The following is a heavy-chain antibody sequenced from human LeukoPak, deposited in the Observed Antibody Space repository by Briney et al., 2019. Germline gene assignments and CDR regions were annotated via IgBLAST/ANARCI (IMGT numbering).Heavy chain of an antibody. CDR3: AQDLAWGAFDH. CDR2: ISPSGGGT. CDR1: GFTFSSYG. D-gene: IGHD7-27*01. Sequence: GGSLRLSCAASGFTFSSYGMNWVRQAPGKGLDWVSGISPSGGGTYYADSVKGRFTISRDDSKNTLSLQMDSLRVEDTAVYYCAQDLAWGAFDHWGQGTLVTVSS. V-gene: IGHV3-23*01. J-gene: IGHJ4*02.